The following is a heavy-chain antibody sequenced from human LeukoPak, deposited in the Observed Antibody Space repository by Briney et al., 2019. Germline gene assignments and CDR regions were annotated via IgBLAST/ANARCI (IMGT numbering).Heavy chain of an antibody. CDR2: ISAYNGNT. CDR3: ARDLGYYYGSGDRGSWFDP. Sequence: ASVKVSCKASGYTFTSYGISWVRQAPGQGLEWMGWISAYNGNTNYAQKLQGRVTMTTDTSTSTAYMELRSLRSDDTAVYYCARDLGYYYGSGDRGSWFDPWGQGTLVTVSS. D-gene: IGHD3-10*01. J-gene: IGHJ5*02. V-gene: IGHV1-18*01. CDR1: GYTFTSYG.